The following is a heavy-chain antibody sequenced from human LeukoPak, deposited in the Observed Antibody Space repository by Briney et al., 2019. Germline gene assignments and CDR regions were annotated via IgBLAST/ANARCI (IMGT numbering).Heavy chain of an antibody. D-gene: IGHD6-19*01. CDR1: GFTFSSYN. CDR3: ARVGSEWLVNDY. V-gene: IGHV3-48*02. Sequence: GGSLRLSCTAPGFTFSSYNMNSVRQAPGKGLEWVSYISYSSSTRYYADSVKGRFTISRDNAKNSLYLQINSPRDEDMAVYYCARVGSEWLVNDYWGQGALVTVSS. CDR2: ISYSSSTR. J-gene: IGHJ4*02.